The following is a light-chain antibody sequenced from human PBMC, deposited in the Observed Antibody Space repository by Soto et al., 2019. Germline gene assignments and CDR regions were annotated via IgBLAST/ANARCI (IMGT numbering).Light chain of an antibody. CDR2: GAS. Sequence: ELVMTQSPATLSLSPGERATLSCRASQSITTTLAWYQQKSGQAPRLLIYGASTRATGIPARFSGSGSGTEFTLTISSLQSEDFAVYYCQQYHNWPFTFGPGSKVDIK. CDR1: QSITTT. CDR3: QQYHNWPFT. V-gene: IGKV3-15*01. J-gene: IGKJ3*01.